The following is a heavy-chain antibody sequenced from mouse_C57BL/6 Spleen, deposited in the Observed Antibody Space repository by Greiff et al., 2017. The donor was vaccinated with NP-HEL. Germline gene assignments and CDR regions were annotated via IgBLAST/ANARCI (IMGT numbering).Heavy chain of an antibody. CDR2: ISSGSSTI. V-gene: IGHV5-17*01. Sequence: EVQLVESGGGLVKPGGSLKLSCAAPGFTFSDYGMHWVRQAPEKGLEWVAYISSGSSTIYYADTVKGRFTISRDNAKNTLFLQMTSLRSEDTDMYYCARLGRSYAMDYWGQGTSVTVSS. J-gene: IGHJ4*01. CDR3: ARLGRSYAMDY. D-gene: IGHD1-1*01. CDR1: GFTFSDYG.